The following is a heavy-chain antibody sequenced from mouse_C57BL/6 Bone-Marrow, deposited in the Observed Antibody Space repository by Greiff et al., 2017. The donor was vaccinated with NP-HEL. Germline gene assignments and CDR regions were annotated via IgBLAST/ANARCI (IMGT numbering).Heavy chain of an antibody. CDR1: GYTFTNYW. CDR2: IYPGGGYT. V-gene: IGHV1-63*01. CDR3: ARGYQYYFDY. Sequence: VMLVESGAELVRPGTSVKMSCKASGYTFTNYWIGWAKQRPGHGLEWLGDIYPGGGYTNYNEKFKGKATLTADKSSSTAYMQFSSLTSEDSAIYYCARGYQYYFDYWGQGTTLTVSS. J-gene: IGHJ2*01. D-gene: IGHD2-14*01.